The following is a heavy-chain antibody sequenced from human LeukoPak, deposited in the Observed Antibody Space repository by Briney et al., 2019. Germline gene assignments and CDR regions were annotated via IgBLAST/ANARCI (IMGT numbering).Heavy chain of an antibody. D-gene: IGHD3-10*01. Sequence: GGSLRLSCAASGFTFSDHYMDWVRQAPGKGLEWVSVIYSGGSTYYADSVKGRFTISRDNSKNTLYLQMNSLRAEDTAVYYCARDRITMVRGVIISYFDYWGQGTLVTVSS. CDR3: ARDRITMVRGVIISYFDY. CDR1: GFTFSDHY. J-gene: IGHJ4*02. V-gene: IGHV3-66*01. CDR2: IYSGGST.